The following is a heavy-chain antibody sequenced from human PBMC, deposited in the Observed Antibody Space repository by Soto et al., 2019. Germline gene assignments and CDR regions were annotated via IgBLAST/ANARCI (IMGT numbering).Heavy chain of an antibody. J-gene: IGHJ6*02. CDR3: AMPYYYYYGMDV. Sequence: SEPLSLTCTVYGGSISSSSYYWGWIRQPPGKGLEWIGSIYYSGSTYYTPSLKSRVTISVDTSKNQFSLKLSSVTAADTAVYYCAMPYYYYYGMDVWGQGTTVTVSS. CDR2: IYYSGST. CDR1: GGSISSSSYY. V-gene: IGHV4-39*01.